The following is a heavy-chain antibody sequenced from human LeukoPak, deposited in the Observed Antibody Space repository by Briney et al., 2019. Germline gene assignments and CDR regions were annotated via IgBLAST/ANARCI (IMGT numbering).Heavy chain of an antibody. CDR1: GFTFKNYG. J-gene: IGHJ4*02. CDR2: ISADNGNT. D-gene: IGHD5-12*01. V-gene: IGHV1-18*04. CDR3: ARDRRGYSAHDGEGFDY. Sequence: HGASVKVSCKASGFTFKNYGFSWVRQAPGQGLQWMGWISADNGNTKYAQNLQGRVIMTTDRSTGTAYVELTSLRSDDTAVYYCARDRRGYSAHDGEGFDYWGQGTLVTVSS.